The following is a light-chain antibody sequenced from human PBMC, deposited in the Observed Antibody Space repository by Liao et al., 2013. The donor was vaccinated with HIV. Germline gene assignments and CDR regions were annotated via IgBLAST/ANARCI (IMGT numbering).Light chain of an antibody. CDR3: QSADSSGTCPV. J-gene: IGLJ3*02. Sequence: SYELTQTPSVSVSPGQTVTITCSGDELGYKYSSWYQQKPGQAPVLLIYKDSERPSGIPERFSGSSSGTTVTLTISGVQAEDEADYYCQSADSSGTCPVFGGGTKLTVL. CDR2: KDS. V-gene: IGLV3-25*03. CDR1: ELGYKY.